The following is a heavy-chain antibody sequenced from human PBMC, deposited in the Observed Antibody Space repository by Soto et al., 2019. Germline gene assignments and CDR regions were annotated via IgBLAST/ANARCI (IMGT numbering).Heavy chain of an antibody. D-gene: IGHD6-13*01. CDR1: GYSFTNNW. CDR2: IYPGDSDT. J-gene: IGHJ4*02. Sequence: GESLKISCKASGYSFTNNWIGWVRQMPGKGLEWMGIIYPGDSDTRYSPSFQGQVTISADKSISTAYLQWSSLKASDTAMYYCAARWAAAGTFDYWGQRTLVTVSS. CDR3: AARWAAAGTFDY. V-gene: IGHV5-51*01.